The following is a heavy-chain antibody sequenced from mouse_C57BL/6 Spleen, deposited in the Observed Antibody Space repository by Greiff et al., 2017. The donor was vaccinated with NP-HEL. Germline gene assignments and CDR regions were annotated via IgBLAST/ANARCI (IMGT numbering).Heavy chain of an antibody. Sequence: VQLQQPGAELVKPGASVKLSCKASGYTFTSYWMHWVKQRPGQGLEWIGMIHPNSGSTNYNEKFKSKATLTVDKSSSTAYMQLSSLTSEDSAVYYCAYYDYDVDYFDYWGQGTTLTVSS. V-gene: IGHV1-64*01. D-gene: IGHD2-4*01. J-gene: IGHJ2*01. CDR3: AYYDYDVDYFDY. CDR1: GYTFTSYW. CDR2: IHPNSGST.